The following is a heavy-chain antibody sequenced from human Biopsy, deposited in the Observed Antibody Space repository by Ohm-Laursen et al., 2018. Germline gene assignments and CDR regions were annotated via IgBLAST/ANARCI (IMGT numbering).Heavy chain of an antibody. D-gene: IGHD1-26*01. Sequence: SDTLSLTCAVYNVSFSSFYWSWIRQPPGKGLEWIGEISHTGSTNYNPPLKSRVFMSVDTSRSQFSLKLSSVTAADTAVYYCARDDDGRYLGDTFDLWGQGRMVTVSS. V-gene: IGHV4-34*01. CDR3: ARDDDGRYLGDTFDL. CDR1: NVSFSSFY. CDR2: ISHTGST. J-gene: IGHJ3*01.